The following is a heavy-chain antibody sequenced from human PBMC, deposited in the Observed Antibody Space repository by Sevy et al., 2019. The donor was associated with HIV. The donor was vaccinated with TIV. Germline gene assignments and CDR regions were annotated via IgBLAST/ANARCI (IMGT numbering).Heavy chain of an antibody. J-gene: IGHJ3*02. Sequence: SETLSLTCTVSGGSISSSDNYWGWIRQPPGKGMDWIASSYYSGRTYYNPSLKSRVTISVDTSKNQFSLKLRSVTAAETAVYYCARRRVEDYYGSGTPPLVNGPFDIWGQGTMVTVSS. CDR3: ARRRVEDYYGSGTPPLVNGPFDI. D-gene: IGHD3-10*01. CDR1: GGSISSSDNY. V-gene: IGHV4-39*01. CDR2: SYYSGRT.